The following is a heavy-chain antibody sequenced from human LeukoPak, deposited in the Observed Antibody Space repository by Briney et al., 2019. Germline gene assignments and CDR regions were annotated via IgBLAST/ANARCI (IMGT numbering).Heavy chain of an antibody. V-gene: IGHV4-59*01. Sequence: SETLSLTCTVSGGSISSYYWSWIPQPPGKGLEWIGYIYYSGSTNYNPSLKSRVTISVDTSKNQFSLKLSSVTAADTAVYYCAGASPDYYDSSGPNFDYWGQGTLVTVSS. CDR2: IYYSGST. D-gene: IGHD3-22*01. CDR3: AGASPDYYDSSGPNFDY. J-gene: IGHJ4*02. CDR1: GGSISSYY.